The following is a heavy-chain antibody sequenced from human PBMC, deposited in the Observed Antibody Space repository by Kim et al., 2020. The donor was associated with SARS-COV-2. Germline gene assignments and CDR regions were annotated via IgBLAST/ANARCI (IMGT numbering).Heavy chain of an antibody. V-gene: IGHV1-46*01. J-gene: IGHJ4*02. CDR3: ARDCSSTSCYEDY. Sequence: ERKFQGRVTMTRDTSTSTVYMELSSLRSEDTAVYYCARDCSSTSCYEDYWGQGTLVTVSS. D-gene: IGHD2-2*01.